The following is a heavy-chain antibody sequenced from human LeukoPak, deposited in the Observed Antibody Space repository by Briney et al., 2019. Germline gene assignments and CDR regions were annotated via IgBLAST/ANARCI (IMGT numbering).Heavy chain of an antibody. Sequence: EASVKVSCKAPGGTFSSYAISWVRQAPGQGLEWMGGIIPIFGTANYAQKFQGRVTITTDESTSTAYMELSSLRSEDTAVYYCARDSGSSADYYYYYMDVWGKGTTVTVSS. CDR3: ARDSGSSADYYYYYMDV. V-gene: IGHV1-69*05. D-gene: IGHD1-26*01. CDR1: GGTFSSYA. J-gene: IGHJ6*03. CDR2: IIPIFGTA.